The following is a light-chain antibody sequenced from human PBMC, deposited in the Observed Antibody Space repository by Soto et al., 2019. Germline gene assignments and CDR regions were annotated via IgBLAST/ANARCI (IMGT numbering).Light chain of an antibody. J-gene: IGKJ5*01. CDR3: QQRSDWPIT. Sequence: EIVLTQSPATLSLSPGERATLSCRASQGIYNYLGWYQQKPAQVPRLLIYDVSERATGIPARFTGSGFGTDFTLTISSLETEDFAVYYCQQRSDWPITFGQGTRLEIK. V-gene: IGKV3-11*01. CDR2: DVS. CDR1: QGIYNY.